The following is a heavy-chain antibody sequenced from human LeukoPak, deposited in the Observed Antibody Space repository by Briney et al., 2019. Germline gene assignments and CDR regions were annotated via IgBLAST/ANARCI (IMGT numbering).Heavy chain of an antibody. Sequence: GGSLRLSCAASGFTFSNYDMSWVRQAPGKGLECVANIKQDGSETHYVDSVKGRFTISRDNGRNSMYLQMNSLRAEDTAVYYCTRDRYYFGSGSYPWYFDLWGRGTLVTVSS. CDR3: TRDRYYFGSGSYPWYFDL. J-gene: IGHJ2*01. V-gene: IGHV3-7*01. CDR2: IKQDGSET. D-gene: IGHD3-10*01. CDR1: GFTFSNYD.